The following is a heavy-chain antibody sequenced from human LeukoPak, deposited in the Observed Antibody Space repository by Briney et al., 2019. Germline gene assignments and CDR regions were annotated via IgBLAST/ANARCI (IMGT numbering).Heavy chain of an antibody. Sequence: GGSLRLSCAGSGFTFSSFTMTWVRQAPGKGLEWLSVISGSGDSTYYADSVKGRFTISRDSSKNTLYMQMNSPRVEDTAIYYCAKGYCSSASCYRPSYYYMDVWGKGTTVTVSS. D-gene: IGHD2-2*02. J-gene: IGHJ6*03. CDR3: AKGYCSSASCYRPSYYYMDV. CDR2: ISGSGDST. CDR1: GFTFSSFT. V-gene: IGHV3-23*01.